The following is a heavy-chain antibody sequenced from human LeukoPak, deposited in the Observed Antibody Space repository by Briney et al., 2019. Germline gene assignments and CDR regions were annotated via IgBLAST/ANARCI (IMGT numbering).Heavy chain of an antibody. J-gene: IGHJ4*02. CDR2: ITSGGTA. CDR1: GFTFSNSA. Sequence: GGSLRLSCAASGFTFSNSAMNWVRQAPGRGLEWVSAITSGGTALYPDSVKGRFTISRDNSKNTLYLQMDSLRAEDTAVYYCARDKAHAAADYWGQGSLVTVSS. V-gene: IGHV3-23*01. CDR3: ARDKAHAAADY. D-gene: IGHD6-13*01.